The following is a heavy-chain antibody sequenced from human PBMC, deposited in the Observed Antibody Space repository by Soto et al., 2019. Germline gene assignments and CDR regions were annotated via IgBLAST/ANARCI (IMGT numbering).Heavy chain of an antibody. Sequence: GGSLRLSCAASVFTVSNVWMSWVRQGPGKGLEWIGRIKSRSDGGTIDYAGSVEGRFTISRDDSKNTLYLQLNSLKTDDTAVYYCIYYGGAPAWGQGTLVTVSS. CDR2: IKSRSDGGTI. CDR3: IYYGGAPA. J-gene: IGHJ5*02. V-gene: IGHV3-15*01. D-gene: IGHD3-16*01. CDR1: VFTVSNVW.